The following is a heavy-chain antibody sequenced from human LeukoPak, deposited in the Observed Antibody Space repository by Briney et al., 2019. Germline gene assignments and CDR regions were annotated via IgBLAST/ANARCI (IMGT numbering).Heavy chain of an antibody. CDR1: GVSMSSYS. D-gene: IGHD4-17*01. Sequence: SETLSLTCTVSGVSMSSYSWNWIRQPAGKGLEWIGRIYSSGSTNYNPSLKTRVTMSGDTSKSQFSLKLSSVTAADTAVYYCATGGDRGFDYWGQGTLVTVSS. J-gene: IGHJ4*02. V-gene: IGHV4-4*07. CDR3: ATGGDRGFDY. CDR2: IYSSGST.